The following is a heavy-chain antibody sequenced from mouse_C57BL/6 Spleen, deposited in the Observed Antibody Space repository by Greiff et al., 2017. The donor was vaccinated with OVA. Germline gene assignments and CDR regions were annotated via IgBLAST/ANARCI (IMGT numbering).Heavy chain of an antibody. CDR2: IYPGSGST. Sequence: VKLQQPGAELVKPGASVKMSCKASGYTFTSYWITWVKQRPGQGLEWIGDIYPGSGSTNYNEKFKSKATLTVDTSSSTAYMQLSSLTSEDSAVYYCARERTPWPYYFDYWGQGTTLTVSS. J-gene: IGHJ2*01. CDR3: ARERTPWPYYFDY. V-gene: IGHV1-55*01. CDR1: GYTFTSYW.